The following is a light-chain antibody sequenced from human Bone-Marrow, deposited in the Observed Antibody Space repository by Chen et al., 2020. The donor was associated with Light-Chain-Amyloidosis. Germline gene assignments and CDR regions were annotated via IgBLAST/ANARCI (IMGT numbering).Light chain of an antibody. J-gene: IGLJ1*01. Sequence: QSALTQPASVSGSPGQSITISCTGTSSDVGGDNHVSWYQQPPDKAPKLMIYEVTNRPSWLPDRFSGSKSDNTASLTISGLQTEDEADYFCSSYTITNTLVFGSGTRVTVL. CDR1: SSDVGGDNH. V-gene: IGLV2-14*01. CDR3: SSYTITNTLV. CDR2: EVT.